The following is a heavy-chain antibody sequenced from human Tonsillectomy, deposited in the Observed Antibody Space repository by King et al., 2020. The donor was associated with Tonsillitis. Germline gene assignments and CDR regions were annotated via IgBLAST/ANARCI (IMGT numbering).Heavy chain of an antibody. CDR2: IKQDGSEK. V-gene: IGHV3-7*01. J-gene: IGHJ5*02. CDR1: GFTFSTYW. Sequence: VQLVESGGGLVQPGGSLRLSCAASGFTFSTYWMTWVRQAPGKGLDWVANIKQDGSEKYYVDSVKGRFTISRDNAKNSLNLQMKSLRAEDTAIYYCARGAYSDFWSRYSWFDPWGQGTLVTVSS. CDR3: ARGAYSDFWSRYSWFDP. D-gene: IGHD3-3*01.